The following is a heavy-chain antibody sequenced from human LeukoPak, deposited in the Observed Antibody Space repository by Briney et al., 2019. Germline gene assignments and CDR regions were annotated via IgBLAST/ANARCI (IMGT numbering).Heavy chain of an antibody. Sequence: SQTLSLTCTVSGGSISSGGYYWSWIRQPPGKGLEWIGYIYYSGSTNYNPSLKSRVTISVDTSKNQFSLKLSSVTAADTAVYYCARNRGLASFDYWGQGTLVTVSS. V-gene: IGHV4-61*08. CDR3: ARNRGLASFDY. J-gene: IGHJ4*02. D-gene: IGHD3-16*01. CDR1: GGSISSGGYY. CDR2: IYYSGST.